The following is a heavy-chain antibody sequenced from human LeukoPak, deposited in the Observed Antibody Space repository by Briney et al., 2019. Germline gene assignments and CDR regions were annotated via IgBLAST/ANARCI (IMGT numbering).Heavy chain of an antibody. D-gene: IGHD1-26*01. Sequence: SETLSLTCTVSGGSISSYYWSWIRQPPGKGLEWIGYIYYSGSTNYNPSLKSRVTISVDTSKNQFSLKLSSVTAADTAVYYCARIFAWDGGYYFDYWGQGTLVTVSS. CDR2: IYYSGST. V-gene: IGHV4-59*01. CDR3: ARIFAWDGGYYFDY. J-gene: IGHJ4*02. CDR1: GGSISSYY.